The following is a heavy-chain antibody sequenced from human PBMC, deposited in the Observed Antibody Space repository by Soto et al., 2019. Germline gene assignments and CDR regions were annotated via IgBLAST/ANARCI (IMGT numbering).Heavy chain of an antibody. D-gene: IGHD3-3*01. CDR1: GVSISSGDYY. J-gene: IGHJ6*02. CDR2: IYYSGST. Sequence: SETLSLTCTVSGVSISSGDYYWSWTRQPPGKGLEWIGYIYYSGSTYYNPSLKSRVTISVDTSKNQFSLKLSSVTAADTAVYYCARDLSPPPYYDFWSGYPSESYYGMAVWGQGTTVTVSS. V-gene: IGHV4-30-4*01. CDR3: ARDLSPPPYYDFWSGYPSESYYGMAV.